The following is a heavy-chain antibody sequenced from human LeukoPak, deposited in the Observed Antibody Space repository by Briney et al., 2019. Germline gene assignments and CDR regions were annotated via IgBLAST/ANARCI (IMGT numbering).Heavy chain of an antibody. J-gene: IGHJ3*02. V-gene: IGHV4-61*02. CDR3: ARGGALDAFDI. Sequence: SQTLSLTCTVSGGSISSGSYYWSWIRQPAGKGLERIGRIYTSGSTNYNPSLKSRVTISVDTSKNQFSLKLSSVTAADTAVYYCARGGALDAFDIWGQGTMVTVSS. CDR1: GGSISSGSYY. CDR2: IYTSGST.